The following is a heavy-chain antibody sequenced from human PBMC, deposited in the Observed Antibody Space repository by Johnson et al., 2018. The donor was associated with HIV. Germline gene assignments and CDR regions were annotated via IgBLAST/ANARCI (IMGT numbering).Heavy chain of an antibody. CDR1: GFTFSSYA. D-gene: IGHD3-22*01. V-gene: IGHV3-30-3*01. Sequence: QVQLVESGGGVVQPGRSLRLSCAASGFTFSSYAMHWVRQAPGKGLEWVAVISYDGSNKYYADSVKGRFTISRDNSKTTLYLQMNSLRVEDTAVYYCARGLQSLIVVITRGAFNIWGQGTMVTVSS. J-gene: IGHJ3*02. CDR2: ISYDGSNK. CDR3: ARGLQSLIVVITRGAFNI.